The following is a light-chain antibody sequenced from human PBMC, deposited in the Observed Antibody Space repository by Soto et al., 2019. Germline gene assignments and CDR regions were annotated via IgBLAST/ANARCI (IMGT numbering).Light chain of an antibody. J-gene: IGLJ1*01. V-gene: IGLV2-14*01. CDR2: DVS. CDR3: SSYTSSSTLYV. Sequence: SSLTQPASVSGSPGQSITLSCPGNSIYVGVYDYVSWYQQHPGKAPKLMIYDVSNRPSGVSNRFSGSKSGNTASLTISGLQAEDEADYYCSSYTSSSTLYVFGTGTKVTV. CDR1: SIYVGVYDY.